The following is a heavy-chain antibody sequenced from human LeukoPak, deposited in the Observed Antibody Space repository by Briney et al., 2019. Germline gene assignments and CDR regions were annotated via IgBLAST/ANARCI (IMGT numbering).Heavy chain of an antibody. D-gene: IGHD3-3*01. CDR1: GFTFSSYA. V-gene: IGHV3-30-3*01. J-gene: IGHJ5*02. CDR3: AREVGEYDFEDNWFDP. Sequence: GRSLRLSCAASGFTFSSYAMHWVRQAPGKGLEWVAVISYDGSNKYYADSVKGRFTISRDNSKNTLYLQMNSLRAEDTAVYYCAREVGEYDFEDNWFDPWGQGTLVTVSS. CDR2: ISYDGSNK.